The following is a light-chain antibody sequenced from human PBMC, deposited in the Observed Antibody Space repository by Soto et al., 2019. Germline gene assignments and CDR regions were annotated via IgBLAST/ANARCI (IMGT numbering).Light chain of an antibody. CDR1: QSVSRSY. Sequence: EIVLTQSPGTLSLSPGERATLSCRASQSVSRSYLAWYQQKPGQAPRLLIYDASSRATGIPDRFSGSGSGTDFTLTISRLEPEDFAVYSCQQYGASPPTFGPGTKVDIK. J-gene: IGKJ3*01. V-gene: IGKV3-20*01. CDR2: DAS. CDR3: QQYGASPPT.